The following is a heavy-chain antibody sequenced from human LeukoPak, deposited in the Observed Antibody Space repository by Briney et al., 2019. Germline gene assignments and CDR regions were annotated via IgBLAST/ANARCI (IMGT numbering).Heavy chain of an antibody. CDR2: INHSGST. V-gene: IGHV4-34*01. Sequence: SETLSLTCAVYGGSFSGYYWSWIRQPPGKGLEWIGEINHSGSTNYSPSLKSRVTISVDTSKNQFSLKLSSVTAADTAVYYCARGPYYYGSGSYYSHWGQGTLVTVSS. D-gene: IGHD3-10*01. CDR1: GGSFSGYY. J-gene: IGHJ4*02. CDR3: ARGPYYYGSGSYYSH.